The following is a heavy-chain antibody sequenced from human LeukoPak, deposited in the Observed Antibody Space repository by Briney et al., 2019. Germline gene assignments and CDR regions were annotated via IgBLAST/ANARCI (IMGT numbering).Heavy chain of an antibody. CDR1: GFTFSSYN. CDR2: ISSSSSNI. V-gene: IGHV3-21*01. D-gene: IGHD2-15*01. CDR3: ARPGYCSGGSCYSGIIDY. J-gene: IGHJ4*02. Sequence: GGSLRLSCAASGFTFSSYNMNWVRQAPGKGLEWVSSISSSSSNIYYADSVKGRFTISRDNAKNSLYLQMNSLRAEDTAVYYCARPGYCSGGSCYSGIIDYWGQGTLVTVSS.